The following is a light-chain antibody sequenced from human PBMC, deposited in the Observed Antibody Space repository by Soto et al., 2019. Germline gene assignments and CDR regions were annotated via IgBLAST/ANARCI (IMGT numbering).Light chain of an antibody. Sequence: VLRQSDATRALYAKGGDTGCCRASQSVTIYLAWYQEKSGQAPRLLIYDVSKRATGIPARFSGSGSGTDFNLNIACLEPEDSAIYFCQERSSWPPTFGQGTRLEIK. V-gene: IGKV3-11*01. J-gene: IGKJ5*01. CDR2: DVS. CDR3: QERSSWPPT. CDR1: QSVTIY.